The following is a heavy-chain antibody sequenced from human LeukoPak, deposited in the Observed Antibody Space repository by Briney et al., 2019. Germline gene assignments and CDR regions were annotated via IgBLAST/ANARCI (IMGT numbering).Heavy chain of an antibody. Sequence: GGSLRLSCAASGFTFSSYGMHWVRQAPGKGLEWVAFIRYDGSNKYYADSVKGRFTISRDNSKNTLYLQMNSLRAEDTAVYCCAKDGAAPYYYYGMDVWGQGTTVTVSS. D-gene: IGHD6-25*01. CDR2: IRYDGSNK. J-gene: IGHJ6*02. CDR3: AKDGAAPYYYYGMDV. V-gene: IGHV3-30*02. CDR1: GFTFSSYG.